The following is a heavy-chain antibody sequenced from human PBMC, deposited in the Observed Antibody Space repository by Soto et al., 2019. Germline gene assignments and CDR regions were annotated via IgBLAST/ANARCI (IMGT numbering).Heavy chain of an antibody. J-gene: IGHJ2*01. CDR3: AIVFTMVRVFITFYWYFDR. CDR1: GGSISSGGYY. CDR2: IYYSGST. Sequence: QVQLQESGPGLVKPSQTLSLTCTVSGGSISSGGYYWSWIRQHPGKGLEWIGYIYYSGSTYYNPSLKRRVTISVDTSKNQFSLKLSFVTAADTAVYYCAIVFTMVRVFITFYWYFDRWGRGTLVTVSS. V-gene: IGHV4-31*03. D-gene: IGHD3-10*01.